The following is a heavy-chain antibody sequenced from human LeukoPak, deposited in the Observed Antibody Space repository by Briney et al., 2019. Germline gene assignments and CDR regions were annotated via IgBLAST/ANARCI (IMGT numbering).Heavy chain of an antibody. J-gene: IGHJ4*02. Sequence: GGSLRLSCAASEFTFSNYAMSWVRLAPGKGLEWVSDISGSGEKIHYGDSVKGRFTISRDNSKNTLYLQMNSLRAEDTAVYYCAVGGGYWGQGTLVTVSS. D-gene: IGHD3-10*01. CDR3: AVGGGY. CDR2: ISGSGEKI. V-gene: IGHV3-23*01. CDR1: EFTFSNYA.